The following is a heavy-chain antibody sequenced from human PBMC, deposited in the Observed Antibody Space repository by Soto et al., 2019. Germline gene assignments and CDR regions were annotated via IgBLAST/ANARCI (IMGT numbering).Heavy chain of an antibody. J-gene: IGHJ4*02. D-gene: IGHD1-7*01. Sequence: QVQLQESGPGLVKPSGTLSLTCAVSGGSFTSNNWWTWVRQPPGQVLEWIGEIYRTGSTTYNPSLKSRVTISLDQSENQFSLKVTSLTAADTAVYYCASRDPGTSVDYWGQGTLVTFSS. V-gene: IGHV4-4*02. CDR1: GGSFTSNNW. CDR2: IYRTGST. CDR3: ASRDPGTSVDY.